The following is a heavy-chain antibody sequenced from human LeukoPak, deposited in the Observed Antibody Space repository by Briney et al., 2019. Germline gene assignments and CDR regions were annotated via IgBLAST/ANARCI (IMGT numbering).Heavy chain of an antibody. CDR2: ISRII. D-gene: IGHD3-10*01. J-gene: IGHJ4*02. CDR1: GFTFSSYS. V-gene: IGHV3-48*01. Sequence: PGGSLRLSCAASGFTFSSYSMNWVRQAPGKGLEWVSYISRIISYADSVKGRFTMSRDNAKNSLYLQMNSLRAEDTAVYYCARGLYYYGSGNPYWGQGTLVTVSS. CDR3: ARGLYYYGSGNPY.